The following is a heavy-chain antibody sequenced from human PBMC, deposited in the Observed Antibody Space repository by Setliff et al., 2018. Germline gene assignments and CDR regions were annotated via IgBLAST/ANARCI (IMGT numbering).Heavy chain of an antibody. Sequence: SETLSLTCTVSGDSISSSRYYWAWIRQPPGKGLEWIGNIYYSGTTYSNPSLKSRVTMSVDTSKNQFSLRLNSVTASDTAVYYCTRDSNHNWGSGRDYWGQGTLVTVSS. CDR2: IYYSGTT. CDR3: TRDSNHNWGSGRDY. D-gene: IGHD7-27*01. J-gene: IGHJ4*02. V-gene: IGHV4-39*02. CDR1: GDSISSSRYY.